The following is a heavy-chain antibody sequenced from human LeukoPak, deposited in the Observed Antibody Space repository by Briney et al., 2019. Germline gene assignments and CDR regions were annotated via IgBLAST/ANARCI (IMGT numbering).Heavy chain of an antibody. CDR1: GFTFSSYA. Sequence: GGSLRLSCAASGFTFSSYAMSWVRQAPGKGLEWVSAISGSGGSTYYADSVKGRFTISRDNSKNTLYLQMNSLRAEDTAVYYCAKAFQYYYDSLPVSGAFDIWGQGTMVTVSS. D-gene: IGHD3-22*01. J-gene: IGHJ3*02. V-gene: IGHV3-23*01. CDR3: AKAFQYYYDSLPVSGAFDI. CDR2: ISGSGGST.